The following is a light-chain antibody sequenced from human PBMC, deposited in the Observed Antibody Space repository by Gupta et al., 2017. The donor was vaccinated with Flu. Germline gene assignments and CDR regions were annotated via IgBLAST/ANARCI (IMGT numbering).Light chain of an antibody. V-gene: IGKV1-39*01. CDR2: AAS. CDR1: QSISSY. CDR3: QQSYQTPFT. Sequence: DIKMTQSPSSLSASVGDRVTITCRASQSISSYLNWYQQRPGKAPKLLIYAASSLQSGVPSRFGGSGSGTDFTLTIINLQPEDFATYYCQQSYQTPFTFGPGTKVDIK. J-gene: IGKJ3*01.